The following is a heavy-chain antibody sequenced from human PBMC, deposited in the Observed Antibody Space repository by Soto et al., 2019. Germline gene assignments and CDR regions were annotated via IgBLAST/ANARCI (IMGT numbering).Heavy chain of an antibody. D-gene: IGHD3-3*01. V-gene: IGHV3-48*01. J-gene: IGHJ4*02. CDR3: ARGVKDFWSGYYTGIDY. CDR1: GFTFSSYS. CDR2: ISSSSSTI. Sequence: GGSLRLSCAASGFTFSSYSMNWVRQAPGKGLEWVSYISSSSSTIYYADSVKGRFTISRDNAKNSLYLQMNSLRAEDTAVYYCARGVKDFWSGYYTGIDYWGQGTLVTVSS.